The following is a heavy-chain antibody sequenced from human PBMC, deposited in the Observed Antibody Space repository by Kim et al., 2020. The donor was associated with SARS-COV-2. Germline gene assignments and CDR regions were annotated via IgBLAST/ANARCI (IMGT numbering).Heavy chain of an antibody. CDR3: ARAGGGIFGVVIQKYGMAV. V-gene: IGHV7-4-1*02. D-gene: IGHD3-3*01. CDR1: GYTFTSYA. J-gene: IGHJ6*02. Sequence: ASVKVSCKASGYTFTSYAMNWVRQAPGQGLEWMGWINTNTGNPTYAQGFTGRFVFSLDTSVSTAYLQISSLKAEDTAVYYCARAGGGIFGVVIQKYGMAVWGRGTTVTVSS. CDR2: INTNTGNP.